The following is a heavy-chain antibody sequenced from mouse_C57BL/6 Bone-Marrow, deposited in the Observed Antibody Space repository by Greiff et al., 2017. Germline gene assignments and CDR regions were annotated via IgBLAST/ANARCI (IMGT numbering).Heavy chain of an antibody. V-gene: IGHV1-81*01. CDR2: IYPRSGNT. J-gene: IGHJ4*01. Sequence: QVQLQQSGAELARPGASVKLSCKASGYTFPSYGISWVKQRTGQGLEWIGEIYPRSGNTYYNEKFKGKATLTADKSSSTAYMELRSLTSEDSAVYFWARYYYYGSSYARDYWGQGTSVTVSS. CDR3: ARYYYYGSSYARDY. CDR1: GYTFPSYG. D-gene: IGHD1-1*01.